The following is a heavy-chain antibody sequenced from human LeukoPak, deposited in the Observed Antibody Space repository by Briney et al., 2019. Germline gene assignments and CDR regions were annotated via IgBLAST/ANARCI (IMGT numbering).Heavy chain of an antibody. CDR3: ARISLSGWLNDH. D-gene: IGHD6-19*01. V-gene: IGHV3-74*01. J-gene: IGHJ4*02. Sequence: GGSLRLSCAASGFTFSSHWMHWVRQAPGKGLVWVTRISSDGRSTSYADSVKGRFTISRDNAKNTLYLQMSSLRAEDTAMYYCARISLSGWLNDHWGQGTLVTVSS. CDR1: GFTFSSHW. CDR2: ISSDGRST.